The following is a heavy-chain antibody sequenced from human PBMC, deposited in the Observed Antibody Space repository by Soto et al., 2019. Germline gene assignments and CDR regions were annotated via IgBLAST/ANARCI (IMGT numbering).Heavy chain of an antibody. CDR2: INHSGST. V-gene: IGHV4-34*01. D-gene: IGHD2-15*01. CDR1: GGSFSGYY. CDR3: ARDRECSGGTCYNYFDY. J-gene: IGHJ4*02. Sequence: SETLSLTCAVYGGSFSGYYWSWIRQPPGKGLEWIGEINHSGSTNYNPSLKSRVTISVDTSKNQFSLKLSSVTAADTAVYYCARDRECSGGTCYNYFDYWGQGTLVTVSS.